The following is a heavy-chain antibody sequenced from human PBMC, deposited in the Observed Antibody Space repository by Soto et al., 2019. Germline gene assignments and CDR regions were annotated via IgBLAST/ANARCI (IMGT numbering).Heavy chain of an antibody. J-gene: IGHJ4*02. CDR3: ARGSGYSYYSSGADY. V-gene: IGHV4-31*02. CDR2: IYYSGST. CDR1: GGSVSSGGYY. Sequence: TLSLTCTVSGGSVSSGGYYWSWIRQHPGKGLEWIGYIYYSGSTYYNPSLKSRVTISVDTSKNQFSLKLSSVTAADTAVYYCARGSGYSYYSSGADYWGQGTMVTVSS. D-gene: IGHD3-22*01.